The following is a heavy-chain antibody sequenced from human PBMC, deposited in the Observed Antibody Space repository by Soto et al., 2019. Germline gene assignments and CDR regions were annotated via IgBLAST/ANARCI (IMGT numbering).Heavy chain of an antibody. CDR1: GGSISSAAYC. Sequence: SETLSLTCTVSGGSISSAAYCWSWIRQSPDKGLEWIGHIYDGGTTYSSPSLKGRVTISADTSETQFSLKLNSVSAADTAVYFCSRGPSGDKVDYWGQGIQVTVSS. D-gene: IGHD7-27*01. V-gene: IGHV4-30-4*01. CDR3: SRGPSGDKVDY. CDR2: IYDGGTT. J-gene: IGHJ4*02.